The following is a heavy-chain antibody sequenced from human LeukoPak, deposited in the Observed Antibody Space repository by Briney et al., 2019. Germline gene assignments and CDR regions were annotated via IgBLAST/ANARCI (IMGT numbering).Heavy chain of an antibody. CDR2: ISSSGSTM. Sequence: GGSLRLSCAASRFTFSDYYMSWIRQAPGKGLECVSYISSSGSTMYYADSVKGRFTISRDNAKNSLYLQMSSLRVEDTAVYYCASWAGNTQSDSWSGPFDYWGQGTLVTVSS. CDR3: ASWAGNTQSDSWSGPFDY. J-gene: IGHJ4*02. D-gene: IGHD3-3*01. CDR1: RFTFSDYY. V-gene: IGHV3-11*04.